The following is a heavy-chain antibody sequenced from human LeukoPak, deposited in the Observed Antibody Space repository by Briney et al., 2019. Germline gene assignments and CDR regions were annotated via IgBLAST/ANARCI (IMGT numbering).Heavy chain of an antibody. Sequence: GGSLRLSCAASGFTFSSYAMSWVRQAPGKGLEWVSVISGSGGSTYYADSVKGRFTISRDNSKNTLYLQMNSLRAEDTAVYYCAKDKHGYSSGWCWSYWGQGTLVTVSS. CDR2: ISGSGGST. D-gene: IGHD6-19*01. CDR3: AKDKHGYSSGWCWSY. CDR1: GFTFSSYA. V-gene: IGHV3-23*01. J-gene: IGHJ4*02.